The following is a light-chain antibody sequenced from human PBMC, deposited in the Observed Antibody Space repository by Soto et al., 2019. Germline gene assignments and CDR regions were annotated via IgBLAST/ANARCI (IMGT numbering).Light chain of an antibody. CDR3: QQYISIPMYT. J-gene: IGKJ2*01. CDR2: WAS. Sequence: DIVMTQSPDSLAVSLGERATINCKSSQSVLYSSNNKNYLAWYQQKSVQPPKLLIYWASTRESGVPDRFSGSVSWTDSTLTIISLQAKDVAFYYGQQYISIPMYTFGQGPNLEIK. CDR1: QSVLYSSNNKNY. V-gene: IGKV4-1*01.